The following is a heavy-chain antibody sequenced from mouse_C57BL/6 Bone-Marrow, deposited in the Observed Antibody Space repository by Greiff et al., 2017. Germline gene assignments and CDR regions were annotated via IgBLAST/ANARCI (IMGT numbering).Heavy chain of an antibody. V-gene: IGHV2-2*01. CDR1: GFSLTSYG. J-gene: IGHJ3*01. CDR3: ATIYDGYYARGFFAY. Sequence: VQLQQSGPGLVQPSQSLSITCTVSGFSLTSYGVHWVRQSPGKGLEWLGVIWSGGSTDYNAAFISRLSISKDNSKSQVFFKMNSLQADDTAIYYCATIYDGYYARGFFAYWGQGTLVTVSA. D-gene: IGHD2-3*01. CDR2: IWSGGST.